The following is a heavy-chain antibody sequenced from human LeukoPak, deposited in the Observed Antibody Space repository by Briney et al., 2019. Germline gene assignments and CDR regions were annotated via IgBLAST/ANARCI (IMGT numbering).Heavy chain of an antibody. V-gene: IGHV3-53*01. CDR2: IYSGGST. Sequence: GGSLRLSCAASGFSFSIYSMSWVRQAPGKGLEWVSVIYSGGSTYYADSVKGRFTISRDNSKNTLYLQMNSLRAEDTAVYYCARTVGQEAFDIWGQGTMVTVSS. CDR1: GFSFSIYS. J-gene: IGHJ3*02. CDR3: ARTVGQEAFDI.